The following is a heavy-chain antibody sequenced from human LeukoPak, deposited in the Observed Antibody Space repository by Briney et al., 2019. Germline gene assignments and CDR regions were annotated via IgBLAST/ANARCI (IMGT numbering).Heavy chain of an antibody. J-gene: IGHJ4*02. D-gene: IGHD2-15*01. CDR3: AKSRRAYCSGGSCFGLWDY. Sequence: GGSLRLSCAASGFTFSTYCMHWVRQAPGKGLVWVSRINSDESSTTYADSVKGRFTISRDNAKNTLYLQMNSLRAEDTAVYYCAKSRRAYCSGGSCFGLWDYWGQGTLVTVSS. CDR2: INSDESST. CDR1: GFTFSTYC. V-gene: IGHV3-74*01.